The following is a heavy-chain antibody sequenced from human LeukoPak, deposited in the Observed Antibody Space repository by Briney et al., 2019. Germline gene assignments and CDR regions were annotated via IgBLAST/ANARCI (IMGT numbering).Heavy chain of an antibody. CDR1: GGSFSGYY. J-gene: IGHJ4*02. CDR2: INHSGST. D-gene: IGHD4-17*01. V-gene: IGHV4-34*01. CDR3: ARIPTVTFFDY. Sequence: PSETLSLTCAVYGGSFSGYYWSWIRQPPGKGPEWIGEINHSGSTNYNPSLKSRVTISVDTSKNQFSLKLSSVTAADTAVYYCARIPTVTFFDYWGQGTLVTVSS.